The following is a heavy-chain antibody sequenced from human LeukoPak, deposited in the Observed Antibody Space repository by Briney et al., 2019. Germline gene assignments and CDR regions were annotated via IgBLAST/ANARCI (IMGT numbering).Heavy chain of an antibody. Sequence: SETLSLTCTVSGGSISYDYWSWIRQSPGKRLEWIGYIHYSGATNYSPSLKSPVTISLDTSKNQFSLKLSSVTAADTALYYCATLRGASPGVFDTWGQGALVTVAS. CDR2: IHYSGAT. J-gene: IGHJ4*02. V-gene: IGHV4-59*08. D-gene: IGHD2-8*01. CDR1: GGSISYDY. CDR3: ATLRGASPGVFDT.